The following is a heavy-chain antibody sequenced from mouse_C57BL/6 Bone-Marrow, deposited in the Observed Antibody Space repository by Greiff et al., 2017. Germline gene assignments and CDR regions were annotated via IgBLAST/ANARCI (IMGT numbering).Heavy chain of an antibody. V-gene: IGHV6-3*01. CDR2: IRLKSDNYAT. Sequence: DVQLQESGGGLVQPGGSMKLSCVASGFTFSNYWMNWVRQSPEKGLEWVAQIRLKSDNYATHYAESVKGRFTISRDDSKSSVYLQMNNLRAEDTGIYYCTEALAWFAYWGQGTLVTVSA. D-gene: IGHD1-3*01. CDR1: GFTFSNYW. J-gene: IGHJ3*01. CDR3: TEALAWFAY.